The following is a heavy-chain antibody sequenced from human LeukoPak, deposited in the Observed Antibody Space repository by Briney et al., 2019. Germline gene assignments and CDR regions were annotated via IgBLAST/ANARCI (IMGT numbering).Heavy chain of an antibody. CDR1: EFTFSDYG. D-gene: IGHD3-22*01. CDR3: AKDYDSSGWAAFDI. J-gene: IGHJ3*02. CDR2: IWNDGSNK. V-gene: IGHV3-30*02. Sequence: PGGALRLSCAASEFTFSDYGMHWVRQAPGKGLEWVAVIWNDGSNKYHADSVKGRFTISRDNSKNTLYLQMNSLRAEDTAVYYCAKDYDSSGWAAFDIWGQGTMVTVSS.